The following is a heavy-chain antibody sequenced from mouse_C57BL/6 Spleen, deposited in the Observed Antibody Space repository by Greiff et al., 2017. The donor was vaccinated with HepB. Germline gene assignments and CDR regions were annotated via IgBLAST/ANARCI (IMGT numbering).Heavy chain of an antibody. Sequence: QVQLQQPGAELVRPGSSVKLSCKASGYTFTSYWMHWVKQRPIQGLEWIGNIDPSDSETHYNQKFKDKATLTVDKSSSTAYMQLSSLTSEDSAVYYCARSPHYYGSCFDYWGQGTTLTVSS. CDR2: IDPSDSET. V-gene: IGHV1-52*01. CDR1: GYTFTSYW. CDR3: ARSPHYYGSCFDY. D-gene: IGHD1-1*01. J-gene: IGHJ2*01.